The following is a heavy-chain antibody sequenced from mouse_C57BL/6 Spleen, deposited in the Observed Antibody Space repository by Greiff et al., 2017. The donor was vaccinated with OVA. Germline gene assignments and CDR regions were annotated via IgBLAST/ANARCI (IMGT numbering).Heavy chain of an antibody. V-gene: IGHV3-6*01. J-gene: IGHJ4*01. CDR2: ISYDGSN. D-gene: IGHD1-1*01. CDR1: GYSITSGYY. Sequence: EVQLQQSGPGLVKPSQSLSLTCSVTGYSITSGYYWNWIRQFPGNKLEWMGYISYDGSNNYNPSLKNRISITRDTSKNQFFLKLNSVTTEDTATYYCARSIPYYYGSSYGYAMDYWGQGTSVTVSS. CDR3: ARSIPYYYGSSYGYAMDY.